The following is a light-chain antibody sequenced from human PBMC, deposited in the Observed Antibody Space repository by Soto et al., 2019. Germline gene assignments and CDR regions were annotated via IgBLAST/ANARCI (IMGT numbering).Light chain of an antibody. J-gene: IGLJ3*02. CDR1: SGSVSTTYS. V-gene: IGLV8-61*01. CDR2: STN. Sequence: QAVVTQEPSFSVSPGGTVTLTCGLTSGSVSTTYSPSWYQQTPGQAPRTLIYSTNTRSSGVPDRLSGSILGDKAALTITGAQADDESDYYCVLYMGSGISVFGGGTQLTVL. CDR3: VLYMGSGISV.